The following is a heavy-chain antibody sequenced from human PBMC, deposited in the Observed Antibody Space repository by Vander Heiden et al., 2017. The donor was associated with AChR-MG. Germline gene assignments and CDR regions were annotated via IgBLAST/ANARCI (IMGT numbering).Heavy chain of an antibody. CDR1: GGTFRSYG. V-gene: IGHV1-69*06. CDR2: IIPIFGTA. D-gene: IGHD3-3*01. Sequence: QVQLVQSGAEVKKPGSPVTVSCKASGGTFRSYGISWVRQAPGQGLEWMVGIIPIFGTANYAQKFQGRVTITADKSTSTAYIELSSLRSEDTAVYYCARDQVTIFGVVVGWFDPWGQGTLVTVSS. J-gene: IGHJ5*02. CDR3: ARDQVTIFGVVVGWFDP.